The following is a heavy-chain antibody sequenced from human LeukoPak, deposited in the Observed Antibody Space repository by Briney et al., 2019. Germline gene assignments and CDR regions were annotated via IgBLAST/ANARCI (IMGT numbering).Heavy chain of an antibody. CDR1: GYTFTGYY. J-gene: IGHJ4*02. V-gene: IGHV1-2*06. CDR3: ARGNFYYDSSGYYSLEY. D-gene: IGHD3-22*01. Sequence: GASVEVSCKASGYTFTGYYMHWVRQAPGQGLEWMGRINPNSGGTNYAQKFQGRVTMTRDTSISTAYMELSRLRSDDAAVYYCARGNFYYDSSGYYSLEYWGQGTLVTVSS. CDR2: INPNSGGT.